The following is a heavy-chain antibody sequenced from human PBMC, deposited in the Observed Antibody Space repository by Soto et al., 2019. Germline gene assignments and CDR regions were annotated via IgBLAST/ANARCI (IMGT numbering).Heavy chain of an antibody. Sequence: SETLSLTCAVSGASIGSGGWWSWVRQPPGKGLEWIAEIFHDGNTNYSPSLRSRVTISVDKSQNQFSLNVYSVTAADTAVYYCARHEGWTGPDQWGQGTLVTVSS. CDR1: GASIGSGGW. D-gene: IGHD2-8*02. CDR2: IFHDGNT. J-gene: IGHJ5*02. V-gene: IGHV4-4*02. CDR3: ARHEGWTGPDQ.